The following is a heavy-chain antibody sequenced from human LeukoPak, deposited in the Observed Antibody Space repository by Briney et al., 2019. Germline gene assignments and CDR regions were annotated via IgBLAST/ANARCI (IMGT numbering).Heavy chain of an antibody. CDR2: ISGSGGST. D-gene: IGHD3-9*01. J-gene: IGHJ4*02. CDR1: GFTFSTFG. V-gene: IGHV3-23*01. CDR3: ARVLRYFDWLLYPFDY. Sequence: GGSLRLSCATSGFTFSTFGMHWFRQAPGKGLEWVSAISGSGGSTYYADSVKGRFTISRDNSKNTLYLQMNSLRAEDTAVYYCARVLRYFDWLLYPFDYWGQGTLVTVSS.